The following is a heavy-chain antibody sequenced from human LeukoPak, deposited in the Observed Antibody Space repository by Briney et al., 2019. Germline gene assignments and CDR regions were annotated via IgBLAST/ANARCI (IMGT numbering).Heavy chain of an antibody. D-gene: IGHD2-2*01. CDR1: GYTYTAYY. J-gene: IGHJ4*02. CDR3: ARDRVVVPTAFTY. CDR2: INPNSGGT. V-gene: IGHV1-2*02. Sequence: ASVKLSCEASGYTYTAYYMPCGRQAPGQGLEWMGWINPNSGGTNYAQKFQGRVTMTRDTSISTAYMELSRLRSDDTAVYYCARDRVVVPTAFTYSGQGALVTVSS.